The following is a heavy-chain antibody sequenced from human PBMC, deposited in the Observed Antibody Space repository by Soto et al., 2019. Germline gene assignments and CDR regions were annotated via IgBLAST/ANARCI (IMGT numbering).Heavy chain of an antibody. CDR1: GGTFSSRA. J-gene: IGHJ6*02. CDR2: IIPVFGRV. CDR3: ANSRGGTFLGYHGMDI. D-gene: IGHD3-16*01. V-gene: IGHV1-69*01. Sequence: QVQLVQSGPEVKKTGTSVKVSCKASGGTFSSRAISWVRQAPGQGLEWMGGIIPVFGRVNYAEKFQDRVTIPADESTGTVYMELGSLRSEDTALYYCANSRGGTFLGYHGMDIWGQGTTVSVSS.